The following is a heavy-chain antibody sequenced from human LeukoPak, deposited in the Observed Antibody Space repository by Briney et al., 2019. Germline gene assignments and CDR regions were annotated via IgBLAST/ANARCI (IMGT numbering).Heavy chain of an antibody. CDR1: GFTLSSYN. CDR2: ISSSSNYI. J-gene: IGHJ4*02. CDR3: ARLYDSSGPNDY. D-gene: IGHD3-22*01. Sequence: PGGSLRLSCAASGFTLSSYNMNWVRQAPGKGLEWVSSISSSSNYIYYADSVKGRFTISRDNAKNSLYLQMNSLRAEDTAVYYCARLYDSSGPNDYWGQGTLVTVSS. V-gene: IGHV3-21*01.